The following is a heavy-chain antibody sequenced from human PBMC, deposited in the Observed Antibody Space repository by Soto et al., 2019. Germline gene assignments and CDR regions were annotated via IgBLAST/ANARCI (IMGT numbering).Heavy chain of an antibody. CDR1: GYTFTSYY. D-gene: IGHD3-3*02. CDR2: INPSGGST. V-gene: IGHV1-46*01. Sequence: ASVKVSCKASGYTFTSYYMHWVRQAPGQGLEWMGIINPSGGSTSYAQKFQGRVTMTRDTSTSTVYMELSSLRSEDTAVYYCARALSHFWSGSPAGMDGWGQGTTVTVSS. J-gene: IGHJ6*02. CDR3: ARALSHFWSGSPAGMDG.